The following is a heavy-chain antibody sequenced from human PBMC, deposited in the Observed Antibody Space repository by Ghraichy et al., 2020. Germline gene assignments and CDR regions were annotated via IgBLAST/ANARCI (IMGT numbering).Heavy chain of an antibody. D-gene: IGHD3-22*01. J-gene: IGHJ6*02. CDR2: IYSGGST. CDR1: GFTVSSNY. CDR3: ARVHPYDSSGYYYYGMDV. Sequence: GGSLRLSCAASGFTVSSNYMSWVRQAPGKGLEWVSVIYSGGSTYYADSVKGRFTIYRDNSKNTLYLQMNSLRAEDTAVYYCARVHPYDSSGYYYYGMDVWGQGTTVTVSS. V-gene: IGHV3-66*01.